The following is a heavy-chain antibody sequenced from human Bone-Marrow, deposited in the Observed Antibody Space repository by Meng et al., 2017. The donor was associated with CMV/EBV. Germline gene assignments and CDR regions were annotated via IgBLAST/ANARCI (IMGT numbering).Heavy chain of an antibody. V-gene: IGHV1-2*02. J-gene: IGHJ6*02. CDR2: INPNSGGT. CDR3: ARDSQEHSVTKVYYYYYGMDV. Sequence: ASVKVSCKASGYTFTGYYMHWVRQAPGQGLEWMGWINPNSGGTNYAQKFQGRVTMTRDTSIRSAYMELSRLRSDDTAVYYCARDSQEHSVTKVYYYYYGMDVWGQGTTVTVSS. D-gene: IGHD4-17*01. CDR1: GYTFTGYY.